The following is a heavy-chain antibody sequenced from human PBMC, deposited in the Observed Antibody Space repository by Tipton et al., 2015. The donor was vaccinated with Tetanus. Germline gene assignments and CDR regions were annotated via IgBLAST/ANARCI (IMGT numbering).Heavy chain of an antibody. Sequence: QSGAEVKKPGSSVKVSCKASGGTFSSYAISWVRQAPGQGLEWMGGIIPIFGTANYAQKFQGRVTITADKSTSTAYMELSSLRSEDTAVYYCARDGRGWSYGEYYYFYGMDVWGQGTTVTVSS. D-gene: IGHD5-18*01. CDR1: GGTFSSYA. CDR2: IIPIFGTA. V-gene: IGHV1-69*06. CDR3: ARDGRGWSYGEYYYFYGMDV. J-gene: IGHJ6*02.